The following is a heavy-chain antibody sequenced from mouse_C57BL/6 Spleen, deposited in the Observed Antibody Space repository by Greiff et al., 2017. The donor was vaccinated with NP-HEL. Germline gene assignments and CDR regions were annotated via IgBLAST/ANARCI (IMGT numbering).Heavy chain of an antibody. V-gene: IGHV1-52*01. CDR1: GYTFTSYW. D-gene: IGHD3-3*01. CDR3: ARGTGDMDY. Sequence: QAQLQQPGAELVRPGSSVKLSCKASGYTFTSYWMQWVKQRPIQGLEWIGNIDPSDSETNYNQKFKDKATLTVDKSSSTAYMQLSSLTSEDSAVYYCARGTGDMDYWGQGTSVTVSS. J-gene: IGHJ4*01. CDR2: IDPSDSET.